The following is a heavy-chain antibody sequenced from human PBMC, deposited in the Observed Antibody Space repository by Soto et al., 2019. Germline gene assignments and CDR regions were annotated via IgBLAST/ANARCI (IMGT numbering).Heavy chain of an antibody. V-gene: IGHV4-34*01. CDR2: INHSGST. CDR1: GGSFSGYY. J-gene: IGHJ6*03. D-gene: IGHD2-21*01. CDR3: ARGRGEKFFLRVSPTYYMDV. Sequence: SQTLSLTCAVYGGSFSGYYWSWIRQPPGKGLEWIGEINHSGSTNYNPSLKSRVTISVDTSKNQFSLKLSSVTAADTAVYYCARGRGEKFFLRVSPTYYMDVWGKGTTVTVSS.